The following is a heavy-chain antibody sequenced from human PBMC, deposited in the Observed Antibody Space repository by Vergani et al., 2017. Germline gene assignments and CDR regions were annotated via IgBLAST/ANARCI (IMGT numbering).Heavy chain of an antibody. CDR3: ARAPSASCNDY. J-gene: IGHJ4*02. D-gene: IGHD2-2*01. CDR1: GFTFSNYG. V-gene: IGHV3-30*02. Sequence: QVQLVESGGGVVQPGGSLRLSCGASGFTFSNYGMHWVRQAPGKGLEWVTFIRYDGSNTYYADSVKGRFTISRDNSKNTLFLQMNSLRPEDTAVYYCARAPSASCNDYWGQGTLVTVSS. CDR2: IRYDGSNT.